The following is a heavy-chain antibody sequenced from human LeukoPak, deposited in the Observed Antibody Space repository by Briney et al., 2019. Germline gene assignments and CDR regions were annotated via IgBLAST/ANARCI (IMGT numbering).Heavy chain of an antibody. V-gene: IGHV4-61*10. Sequence: NSSETLSLTCTVSGGSISSSSYSWSWIRQPAGKGLEWIGYIYYNGHTDYNPSLKSRVTISVHTSKNQFSLKLSSVTAVDTAVYYCARDVYYYGSGSYVFDYWGQGTLVTVSS. CDR3: ARDVYYYGSGSYVFDY. J-gene: IGHJ4*02. CDR1: GGSISSSSYS. CDR2: IYYNGHT. D-gene: IGHD3-10*01.